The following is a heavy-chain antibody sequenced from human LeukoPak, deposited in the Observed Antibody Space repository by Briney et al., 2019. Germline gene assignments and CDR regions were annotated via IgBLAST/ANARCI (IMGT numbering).Heavy chain of an antibody. Sequence: SQTLSLTCAVSGGSISSGGYSWSWIRQPPGKGLEWIGYIYHSGSTYYNPSLKSRVTISVDRSKIQFSLKLSSVTAADTAVYYCARQPRITMVRGVIKVVAIHDYWGQGTLVTVSS. J-gene: IGHJ4*02. CDR3: ARQPRITMVRGVIKVVAIHDY. V-gene: IGHV4-30-2*01. D-gene: IGHD3-10*01. CDR2: IYHSGST. CDR1: GGSISSGGYS.